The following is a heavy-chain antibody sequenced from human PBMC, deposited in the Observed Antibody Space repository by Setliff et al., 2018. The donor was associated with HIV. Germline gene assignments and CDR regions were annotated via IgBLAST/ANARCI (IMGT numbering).Heavy chain of an antibody. J-gene: IGHJ4*02. CDR1: GYDFSSYS. Sequence: ASVKVSCKASGYDFSSYSMTWVRQTPGQGLEWLGWISGLTGEVRLAKEFQGRVTLTTSAYTAYMELKSLRSEDRGVYYCARGGLGFLDWCLPDSWGQGTLVT. CDR2: ISGLTGEV. D-gene: IGHD2-21*02. V-gene: IGHV1-18*04. CDR3: ARGGLGFLDWCLPDS.